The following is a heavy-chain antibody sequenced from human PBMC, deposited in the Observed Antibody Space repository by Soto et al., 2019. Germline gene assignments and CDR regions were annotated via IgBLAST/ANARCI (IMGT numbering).Heavy chain of an antibody. V-gene: IGHV3-23*01. D-gene: IGHD3-22*01. Sequence: EVQLLESGGGLVQPGGSLRLSCAASGFTFSSYAMSWVRQAPGKGLEWVSAISGSGGSTYYADSVKGRFTISRDNSKNTLYLQMNSLRAEVTAVYYCAKDTIYYYDSSGYFPDDAFDIWGQGTMVTVSS. CDR1: GFTFSSYA. J-gene: IGHJ3*02. CDR3: AKDTIYYYDSSGYFPDDAFDI. CDR2: ISGSGGST.